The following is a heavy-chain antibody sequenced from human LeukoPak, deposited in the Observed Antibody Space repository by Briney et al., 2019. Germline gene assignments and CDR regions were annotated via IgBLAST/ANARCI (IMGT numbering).Heavy chain of an antibody. V-gene: IGHV4-61*02. J-gene: IGHJ3*02. CDR2: IYTSGTM. Sequence: SETLSLTCTVSGGSVSSYSYFWSWIRQPAGKGLEWIGRIYTSGTMKYNPSLESRATISVDTSKNQFSLKLTSVTAADTAVYYCGGFGVLDAFDIWGQGTMVTVSS. CDR3: GGFGVLDAFDI. CDR1: GGSVSSYSYF. D-gene: IGHD3-3*01.